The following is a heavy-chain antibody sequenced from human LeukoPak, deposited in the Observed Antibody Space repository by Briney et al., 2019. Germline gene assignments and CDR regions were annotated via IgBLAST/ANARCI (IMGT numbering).Heavy chain of an antibody. D-gene: IGHD6-19*01. V-gene: IGHV4-59*01. J-gene: IGHJ4*02. CDR2: IYDSGST. CDR3: ARSLRNSSGWFDF. CDR1: GGSISGNY. Sequence: SETLSLTCTVSGGSISGNYWSWIRQPPGKGLEWIGYIYDSGSTNYNPSLKSRVTISADTSKNQFSLKLSSVTAADTAVYYCARSLRNSSGWFDFWGQGTLVTVSS.